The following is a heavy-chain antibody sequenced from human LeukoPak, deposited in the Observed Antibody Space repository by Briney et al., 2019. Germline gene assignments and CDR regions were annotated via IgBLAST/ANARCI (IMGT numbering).Heavy chain of an antibody. CDR3: AGGLYYYDSSGRYYYYYYVMDV. J-gene: IGHJ6*02. Sequence: SETLSLTCTVSGGSISSGGYYWSWIRQHSGKGLEWIGYIYYSGSTYYNPSLKSRVTISVDTSKNQSSLKLSSVTAADTAVYYCAGGLYYYDSSGRYYYYYYVMDVWGQGTTVTVSS. CDR2: IYYSGST. V-gene: IGHV4-31*03. D-gene: IGHD3-22*01. CDR1: GGSISSGGYY.